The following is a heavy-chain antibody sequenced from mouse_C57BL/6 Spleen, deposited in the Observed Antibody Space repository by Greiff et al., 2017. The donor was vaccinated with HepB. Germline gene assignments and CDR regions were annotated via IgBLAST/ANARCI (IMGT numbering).Heavy chain of an antibody. CDR3: ARPGDYDDGPCYAY. J-gene: IGHJ4*01. Sequence: QVQLQHPGAELVMPGASVKLSCKASGYTFTSYWMHWVKQRPGQGLEWIGEIDPSDSYTNYNQKFKGKSTLTVDKSSSTAYMQLSSLTSEDSAVYYCARPGDYDDGPCYAYWGQGTSVTVSS. CDR2: IDPSDSYT. D-gene: IGHD2-4*01. V-gene: IGHV1-69*01. CDR1: GYTFTSYW.